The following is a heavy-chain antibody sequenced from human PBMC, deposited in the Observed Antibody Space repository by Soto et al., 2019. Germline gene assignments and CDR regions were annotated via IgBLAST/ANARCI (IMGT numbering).Heavy chain of an antibody. Sequence: QVQLVQSGAEVKKPGASVKVSCKASGYTFTSYDINWVRQATGQGLEWMGWMNPNSGNTGYAQKFQGRVTMTRNTSISTAYMELSSLRSEDTAGYHGARTLHSYGYVYYWGQGTLVTVSS. CDR2: MNPNSGNT. CDR1: GYTFTSYD. D-gene: IGHD5-18*01. J-gene: IGHJ4*02. V-gene: IGHV1-8*01. CDR3: ARTLHSYGYVYY.